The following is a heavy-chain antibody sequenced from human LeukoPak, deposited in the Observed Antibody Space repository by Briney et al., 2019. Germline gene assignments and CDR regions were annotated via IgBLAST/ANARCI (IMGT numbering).Heavy chain of an antibody. CDR3: VREFVGGTFDY. J-gene: IGHJ4*02. D-gene: IGHD3-3*01. CDR1: GYTFTSYY. V-gene: IGHV1-46*01. Sequence: ASVKVSCKASGYTFTSYYIHWMRQTPGQGFEWMGVSYPDAGTTDHGQRFRDRFVMTADTATSTVYMELSSLTSEDTGVYYCVREFVGGTFDYWGQGALITVSA. CDR2: SYPDAGTT.